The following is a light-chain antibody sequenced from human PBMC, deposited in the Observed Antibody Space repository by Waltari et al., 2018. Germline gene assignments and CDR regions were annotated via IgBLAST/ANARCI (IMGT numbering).Light chain of an antibody. J-gene: IGKJ1*01. Sequence: DIQLTQSPSFLSASVGARVTITCRARQVIGSYLAWYQQKPGKAPKLLIYGASPLQTGVPSRFSGSGSGTEFTLTISSLQPEDFATYYCQQLNSYPRGTFGQGTKVEIK. CDR3: QQLNSYPRGT. V-gene: IGKV1-9*01. CDR2: GAS. CDR1: QVIGSY.